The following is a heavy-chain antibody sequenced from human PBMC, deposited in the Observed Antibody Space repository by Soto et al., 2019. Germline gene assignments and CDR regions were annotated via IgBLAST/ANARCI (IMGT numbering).Heavy chain of an antibody. J-gene: IGHJ6*02. D-gene: IGHD2-2*02. V-gene: IGHV3-48*02. Sequence: EVQLVESGGGLVQPGGSLRLSCAASGFTFSSYSMNWVRQAPGKGLEWVSYISSSSSTIYYADSVKGRFTISRDNAKNSLYLQMNSLRDEDTAVYYCARDFGYCSSTSCYMFVWMGYSMDVWGQGTTVTVSS. CDR3: ARDFGYCSSTSCYMFVWMGYSMDV. CDR1: GFTFSSYS. CDR2: ISSSSSTI.